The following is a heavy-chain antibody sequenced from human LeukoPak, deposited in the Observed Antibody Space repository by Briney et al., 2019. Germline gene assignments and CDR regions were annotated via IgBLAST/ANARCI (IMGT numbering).Heavy chain of an antibody. CDR1: GYSFTNYW. CDR3: ARHGASSDFYYYFYPMDV. Sequence: GESLKISCKASGYSFTNYWIGWVRQMPGKGLEWMGIVYPADSDIRYSPSFQGQVTISVDKSISTAYLQWNSLKASDTAMYYCARHGASSDFYYYFYPMDVWGQGTTVAVSS. CDR2: VYPADSDI. V-gene: IGHV5-51*01. D-gene: IGHD3-22*01. J-gene: IGHJ6*02.